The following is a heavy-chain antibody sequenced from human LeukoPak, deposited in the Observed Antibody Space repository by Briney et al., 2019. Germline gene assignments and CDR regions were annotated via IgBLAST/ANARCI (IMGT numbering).Heavy chain of an antibody. CDR2: IYSGGST. CDR3: AKDAAAGTSYFDY. Sequence: GGSLRLSCAASGFTVSGNYMSWVRQAPGKGLEWVSIIYSGGSTSYADSVKGRFTISRDNSKNTLYLQMNSLRAEDTAVYYCAKDAAAGTSYFDYWGQGTLVTVSS. CDR1: GFTVSGNY. D-gene: IGHD6-13*01. J-gene: IGHJ4*02. V-gene: IGHV3-53*05.